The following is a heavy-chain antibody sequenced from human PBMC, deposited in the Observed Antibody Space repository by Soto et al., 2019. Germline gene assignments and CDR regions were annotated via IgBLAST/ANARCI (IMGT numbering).Heavy chain of an antibody. V-gene: IGHV3-33*01. D-gene: IGHD6-25*01. CDR3: ARDRGGYLPYGMDV. CDR1: GFTFSSYG. J-gene: IGHJ6*02. Sequence: GGSLSLSCAASGFTFSSYGMHWVRQAPGKGLEWVAVIWYDGSNKYYADSVKGRFTISRDNSKNTLYLQMNSLRAEDTAVYYCARDRGGYLPYGMDVWGQGTTVTVSS. CDR2: IWYDGSNK.